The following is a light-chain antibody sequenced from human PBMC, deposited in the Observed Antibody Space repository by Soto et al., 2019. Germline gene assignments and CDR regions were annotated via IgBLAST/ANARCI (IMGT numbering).Light chain of an antibody. CDR2: AAS. V-gene: IGKV1-16*02. CDR1: HDISNF. Sequence: DIQMTQSPSSLSASIGDRITITCRASHDISNFLAWFQQKPGKAPKSLISAASSLQSGVPSKFSGSGSGKDFTLTISSLQPEDSATYYCQQYRSYPVTFGQGTRLEIK. J-gene: IGKJ5*01. CDR3: QQYRSYPVT.